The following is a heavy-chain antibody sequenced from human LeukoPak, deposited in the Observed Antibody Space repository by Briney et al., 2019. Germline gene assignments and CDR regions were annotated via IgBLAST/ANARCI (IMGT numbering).Heavy chain of an antibody. D-gene: IGHD1-26*01. Sequence: GGSLRLSCAASGFTLSSYAMSWVRQGPGKGLEWVSAISVSGNTYHSDSVKGRFTISRDSSKNTLYLQMNSLRAGDTAVYYCARDKVEGPTILHYWGQGTLVTVSS. CDR1: GFTLSSYA. CDR3: ARDKVEGPTILHY. V-gene: IGHV3-23*01. CDR2: ISVSGNT. J-gene: IGHJ4*02.